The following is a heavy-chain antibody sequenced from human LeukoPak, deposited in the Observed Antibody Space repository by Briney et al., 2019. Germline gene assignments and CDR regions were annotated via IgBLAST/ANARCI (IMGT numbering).Heavy chain of an antibody. D-gene: IGHD1-26*01. Sequence: GGSLRLSCAASEFTFDDYAMHWVRQAPGKGLEWVSGITWNSYSMGYADSVKGRFTITRDNAKNSLFLQMNSLRADDVALYYCAKSVGATTGGFDYWGQGTLVTVSS. CDR1: EFTFDDYA. J-gene: IGHJ4*02. CDR3: AKSVGATTGGFDY. CDR2: ITWNSYSM. V-gene: IGHV3-9*03.